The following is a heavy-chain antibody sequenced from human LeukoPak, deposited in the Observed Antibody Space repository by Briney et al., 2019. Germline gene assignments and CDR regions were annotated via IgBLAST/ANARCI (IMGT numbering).Heavy chain of an antibody. D-gene: IGHD5/OR15-5a*01. CDR2: IYHSGST. J-gene: IGHJ4*02. CDR1: GYSISSGYY. Sequence: PSETLSLTCTVPGYSISSGYYWGWIRQPPGKGLEWIGSIYHSGSTYYNPSLKSRVTISVDTSKNQFSLKLSSVTAADTAVYYCARANRVSLYYFDYWGQGTLVTVSS. V-gene: IGHV4-38-2*02. CDR3: ARANRVSLYYFDY.